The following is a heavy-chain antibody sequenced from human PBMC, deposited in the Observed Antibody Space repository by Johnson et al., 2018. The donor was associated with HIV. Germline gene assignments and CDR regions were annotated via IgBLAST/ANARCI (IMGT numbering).Heavy chain of an antibody. CDR3: ARDLSGGYRSDAFDI. CDR1: GFTVSSNY. D-gene: IGHD1-26*01. J-gene: IGHJ3*02. CDR2: ISYDGGDK. V-gene: IGHV3-30*03. Sequence: QVQLVESGGGLVQPGGSLRLSCAVSGFTVSSNYITWVRQAPGKGLEWVAIISYDGGDKDYADSVKGRFTISRDSSKNSLYLQMNSLRAEDTAVYYCARDLSGGYRSDAFDIWGQGTVVTVSS.